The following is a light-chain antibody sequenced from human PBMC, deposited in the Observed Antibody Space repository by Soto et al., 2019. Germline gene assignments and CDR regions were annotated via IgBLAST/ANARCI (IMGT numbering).Light chain of an antibody. J-gene: IGKJ3*01. CDR2: ATS. V-gene: IGKV3D-15*01. Sequence: EVLMTQSPATLSVSPGERATLSCRASQSVSGKLAWYQQKPGQAPRLLIYATSTRVTGVPVRFSGSGSGTDFTLTISSLQSEDFAVYYCQQYNKWPPDYTFGPGTKVDIK. CDR3: QQYNKWPPDYT. CDR1: QSVSGK.